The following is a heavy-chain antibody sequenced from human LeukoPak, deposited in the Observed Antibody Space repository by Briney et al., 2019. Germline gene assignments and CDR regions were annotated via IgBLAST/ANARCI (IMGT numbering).Heavy chain of an antibody. CDR1: GGSISSYY. CDR3: AREEVCGGDCYPNPFDY. J-gene: IGHJ4*02. V-gene: IGHV4-59*01. CDR2: IYYSGST. D-gene: IGHD2-21*02. Sequence: SETLSLTCTVSGGSISSYYWSWIRQPPGKGLEWIGYIYYSGSTNHNPSLKSRVTISVDTSKNQFSLKLSSVTAADTAVYYCAREEVCGGDCYPNPFDYWGQGTLVTVSS.